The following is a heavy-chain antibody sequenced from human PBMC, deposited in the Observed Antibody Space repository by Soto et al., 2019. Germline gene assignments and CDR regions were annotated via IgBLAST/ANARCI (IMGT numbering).Heavy chain of an antibody. Sequence: QVQLVQSGAEVKKPGSSVKVSCKASGGTFSSYTISWVRQAPVQGLEWMGRIIPILGIANYAQKFQGRVTITADKSTSTAYMELSSLRSEDTAVYYCAARASYDFWSGPDYYYYMDVWGKGTTVTVSS. CDR3: AARASYDFWSGPDYYYYMDV. J-gene: IGHJ6*03. CDR2: IIPILGIA. D-gene: IGHD3-3*01. CDR1: GGTFSSYT. V-gene: IGHV1-69*02.